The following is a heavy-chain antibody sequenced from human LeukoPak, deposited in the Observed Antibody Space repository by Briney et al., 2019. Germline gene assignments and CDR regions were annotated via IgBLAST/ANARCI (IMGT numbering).Heavy chain of an antibody. J-gene: IGHJ4*02. D-gene: IGHD3-3*01. CDR3: AKLVESGFVWSGYYIEDDY. Sequence: GGSLRLSCAASGFTFNSYGMHWVRQAPGKGLEWVAVISYDGSNKYYADSMKGRFTISRDNSKNTLYLQMNSLRAEDTAVYYCAKLVESGFVWSGYYIEDDYWGQGTLVTVSS. V-gene: IGHV3-30*18. CDR2: ISYDGSNK. CDR1: GFTFNSYG.